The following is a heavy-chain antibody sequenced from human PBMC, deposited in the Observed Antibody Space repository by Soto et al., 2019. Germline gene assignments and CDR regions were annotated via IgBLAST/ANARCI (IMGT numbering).Heavy chain of an antibody. CDR3: ARVFGTVTDD. CDR2: IYYSGST. D-gene: IGHD4-17*01. J-gene: IGHJ4*02. Sequence: SETLSLTCTVSGGSISSYYWSWIRQPPGKGLEWIGYIYYSGSTNYNPSLKSRVTISVDTSKNQFSLKLSSVTAADTAVYYCARVFGTVTDDWGQGTLVTVSS. CDR1: GGSISSYY. V-gene: IGHV4-59*01.